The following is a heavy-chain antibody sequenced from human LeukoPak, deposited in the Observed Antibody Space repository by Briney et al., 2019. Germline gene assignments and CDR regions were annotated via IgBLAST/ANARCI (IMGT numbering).Heavy chain of an antibody. Sequence: PGASVKVSCKASGYTFASYGISWVRQAPGQGLEWMGWISGYNGNTNYAQKLQGRVTMTTDTSTSTAYMELRSLRSDDTAVYYCARDYVHYYYMDVWGKGTSVTISS. D-gene: IGHD3-16*01. V-gene: IGHV1-18*01. CDR3: ARDYVHYYYMDV. J-gene: IGHJ6*03. CDR1: GYTFASYG. CDR2: ISGYNGNT.